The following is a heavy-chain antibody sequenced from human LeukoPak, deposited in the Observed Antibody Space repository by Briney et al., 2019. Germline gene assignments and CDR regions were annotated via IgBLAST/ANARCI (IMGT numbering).Heavy chain of an antibody. J-gene: IGHJ4*02. CDR2: IYYSGST. CDR3: ARGIRQLPSDY. Sequence: SETLSLTCTVSGGSISSYYWSWIRQPPGKGLEWIGYIYYSGSTNYNPSLKSRVTISVDTSKNQFSLKLSSVTAADTAVYYCARGIRQLPSDYWGQRTLVTVSS. D-gene: IGHD6-6*01. V-gene: IGHV4-59*01. CDR1: GGSISSYY.